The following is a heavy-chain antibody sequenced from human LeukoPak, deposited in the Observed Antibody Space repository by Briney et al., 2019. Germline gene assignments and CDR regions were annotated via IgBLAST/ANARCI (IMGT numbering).Heavy chain of an antibody. CDR2: INPNSGGT. V-gene: IGHV1-2*02. J-gene: IGHJ4*02. CDR3: ARGVRIAAAGTF. CDR1: GYTFTDYY. D-gene: IGHD6-13*01. Sequence: ASVKVSCKVSGYTFTDYYIHWVRQAPGQGLEGMGWINPNSGGTNYAQKFQGRVTMTRDTSISTAYMELSRLRSDDTAVYYCARGVRIAAAGTFWGQGTLVTVSS.